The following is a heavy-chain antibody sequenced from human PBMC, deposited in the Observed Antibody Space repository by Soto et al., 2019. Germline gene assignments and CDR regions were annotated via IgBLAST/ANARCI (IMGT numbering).Heavy chain of an antibody. CDR2: INGYNGNT. V-gene: IGHV1-18*01. J-gene: IGHJ4*02. CDR3: ARDQRTTDGSGNNFDY. CDR1: GYTFTNYA. Sequence: QVHLVQSGAEVKKPGASVKVSCKASGYTFTNYAISWVRQAPGQGLEWMGWINGYNGNTSYAQKLQGRVTMTTDTSTSTTYMELRSLRSDDTAVYYCARDQRTTDGSGNNFDYWGQGTLVTVSS. D-gene: IGHD3-10*01.